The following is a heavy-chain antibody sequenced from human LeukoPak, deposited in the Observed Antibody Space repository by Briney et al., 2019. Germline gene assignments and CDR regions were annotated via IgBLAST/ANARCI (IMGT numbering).Heavy chain of an antibody. CDR3: ARQPLTFGGVIAHPFDY. CDR2: IYYSGST. CDR1: GGSISSYY. J-gene: IGHJ4*02. Sequence: PSETLSLTCTVSGGSISSYYWSWIRQPPGKGLEWIGYIYYSGSTNYNPSLKSRVTISVDTSKNQFSLKLSSVTAADTAVYYCARQPLTFGGVIAHPFDYWGQRTLVTVSS. D-gene: IGHD3-16*02. V-gene: IGHV4-59*08.